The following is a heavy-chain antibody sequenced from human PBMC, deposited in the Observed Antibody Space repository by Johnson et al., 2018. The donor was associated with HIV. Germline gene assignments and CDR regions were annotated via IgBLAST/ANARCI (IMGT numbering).Heavy chain of an antibody. D-gene: IGHD5-24*01. J-gene: IGHJ3*01. CDR3: ARSHGGATIVDACDL. V-gene: IGHV3-30*04. CDR2: ISYDGSNT. Sequence: QVQLVESGGGVVQPGRSLRLSCAASGFTLSSYAMHWVRQAPGKGLEWAAVISYDGSNTYYADSVKGRFTISRDNPKNTLYLQMNSLRAEDTAVYYCARSHGGATIVDACDLWGKGTMVTVSS. CDR1: GFTLSSYA.